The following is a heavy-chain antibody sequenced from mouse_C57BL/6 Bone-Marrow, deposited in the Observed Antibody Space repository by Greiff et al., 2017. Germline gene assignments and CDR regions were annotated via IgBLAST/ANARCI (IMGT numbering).Heavy chain of an antibody. CDR3: VRQGLYYGSSCAMDY. V-gene: IGHV10-1*01. Sequence: EVQLVESGGGLVQPKGSLKLSCAASGFSFNTYAMNWVRQAPGKGLEWVARIRSKSNNYATYYADSVKDRFTISRDDSESMLYLQMNNLKTEDTAMYYCVRQGLYYGSSCAMDYWGQGTSVTVSS. J-gene: IGHJ4*01. CDR2: IRSKSNNYAT. D-gene: IGHD1-1*01. CDR1: GFSFNTYA.